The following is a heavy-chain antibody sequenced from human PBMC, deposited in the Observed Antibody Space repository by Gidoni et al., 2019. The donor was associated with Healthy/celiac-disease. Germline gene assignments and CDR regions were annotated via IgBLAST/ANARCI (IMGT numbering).Heavy chain of an antibody. D-gene: IGHD1-26*01. J-gene: IGHJ3*02. CDR2: IYYSGST. CDR3: ARPPPTGGGSYLGAFDI. CDR1: GGPISSSSYY. V-gene: IGHV4-39*01. Sequence: QLQLQESGPGLVKPSETLSLTCTVSGGPISSSSYYWGWTRQPPGKGLEWIGSIYYSGSTHYNPSLKSRVTISVDTSKNQFSLKLSSVTAADTAVYYCARPPPTGGGSYLGAFDIWGQGTMVTVSS.